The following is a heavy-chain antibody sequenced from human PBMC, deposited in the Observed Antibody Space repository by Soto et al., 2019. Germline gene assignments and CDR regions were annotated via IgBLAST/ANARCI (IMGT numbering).Heavy chain of an antibody. D-gene: IGHD2-2*01. V-gene: IGHV1-18*04. CDR1: GYTFTSYG. CDR2: ISAYNGNT. CDR3: ARVDVVVPAAPVDY. J-gene: IGHJ4*02. Sequence: ASVKVSCKASGYTFTSYGISWVRQAPGQGLEWMGWISAYNGNTNYAQKLQGRATMTTDTSTSTAYMELRSLRSDDTAVYYCARVDVVVPAAPVDYWGQGPLVTVSS.